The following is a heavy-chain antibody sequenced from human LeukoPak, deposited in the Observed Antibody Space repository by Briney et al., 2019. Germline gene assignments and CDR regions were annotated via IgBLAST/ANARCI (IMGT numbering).Heavy chain of an antibody. CDR1: GLTFSREW. J-gene: IGHJ4*02. CDR2: INNDGSGT. V-gene: IGHV3-74*03. CDR3: AKTPVAGYFDY. Sequence: GGSLRLSCEASGLTFSREWMHWVRQAPGKGLVWVSRINNDGSGTTYADSVKGRFTISRDNAKNTLYLQMNSLRAEDTAVYYCAKTPVAGYFDYWGQGTLVTVSS. D-gene: IGHD6-19*01.